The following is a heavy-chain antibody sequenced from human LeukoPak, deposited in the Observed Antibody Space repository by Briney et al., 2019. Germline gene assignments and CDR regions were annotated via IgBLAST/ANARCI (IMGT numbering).Heavy chain of an antibody. CDR1: GFTFSDYY. CDR2: IGNSGSII. V-gene: IGHV3-11*04. D-gene: IGHD6-19*01. CDR3: ARGGPIAVAGIDY. J-gene: IGHJ4*02. Sequence: PGGSLRLSCAASGFTFSDYYMSWIRQAPGKGLEWVSYIGNSGSIIYYADSVKGRFTISRDNSKNTLYLQMNSLRAEDTAVYYCARGGPIAVAGIDYWGQGTLVTVSS.